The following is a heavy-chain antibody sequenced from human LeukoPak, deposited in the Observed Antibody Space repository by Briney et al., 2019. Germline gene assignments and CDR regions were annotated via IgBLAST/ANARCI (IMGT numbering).Heavy chain of an antibody. Sequence: QSGGSLRLSCAASGFTFGSYAMHWVRQAPGKGLEWVAVISYDGSNKYYADSVKGRFTISRDNSKNTLYLQMNSLRAEDTAVYYCARVAVAGRFDYWGQGTLVTVSS. CDR1: GFTFGSYA. J-gene: IGHJ4*02. CDR2: ISYDGSNK. CDR3: ARVAVAGRFDY. V-gene: IGHV3-30*04. D-gene: IGHD6-19*01.